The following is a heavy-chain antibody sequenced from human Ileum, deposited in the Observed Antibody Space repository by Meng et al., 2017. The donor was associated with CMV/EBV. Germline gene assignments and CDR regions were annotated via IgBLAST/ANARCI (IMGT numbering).Heavy chain of an antibody. D-gene: IGHD3-22*01. Sequence: GESLKISCAASGFTFNTYWMSWVRQAPGKGLEWVANIKEDGSDKYYVDSVEGRFTISKDNAKNALYLQMTSLRVEDKAVYYCAKEANYYDSSGYYGSDYWGQGTLVTVSS. CDR2: IKEDGSDK. V-gene: IGHV3-7*01. CDR1: GFTFNTYW. CDR3: AKEANYYDSSGYYGSDY. J-gene: IGHJ4*02.